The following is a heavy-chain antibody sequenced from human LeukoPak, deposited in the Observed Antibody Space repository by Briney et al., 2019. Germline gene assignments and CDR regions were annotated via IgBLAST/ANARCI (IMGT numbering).Heavy chain of an antibody. V-gene: IGHV3-NL1*01. CDR2: IYSGGST. D-gene: IGHD3-9*01. Sequence: PGGSLRLSCAASGFTFSSYGMHWVRQAPGKGLEWVSVIYSGGSTYYADSVKGRFTISRDNSKNTLYLQMNSLRAEDTAVYYCAKVNDLLGPPDAFDIWGQGTMVTVSS. CDR1: GFTFSSYG. CDR3: AKVNDLLGPPDAFDI. J-gene: IGHJ3*02.